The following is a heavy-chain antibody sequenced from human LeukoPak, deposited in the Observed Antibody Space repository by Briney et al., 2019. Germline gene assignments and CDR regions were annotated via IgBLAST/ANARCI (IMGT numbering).Heavy chain of an antibody. J-gene: IGHJ4*02. D-gene: IGHD3-9*01. CDR3: AKSHVSTATGTGRYFDY. CDR1: GFNFGGDW. Sequence: GGSLRLSCATSGFNFGGDWMSWVRQTPGKGLEWVANINQDATEKFSVDSAKGRFTIFRDNAKNSLYLQMDSLRAEDTAVYYCAKSHVSTATGTGRYFDYWGQGTLVTVSS. CDR2: INQDATEK. V-gene: IGHV3-7*03.